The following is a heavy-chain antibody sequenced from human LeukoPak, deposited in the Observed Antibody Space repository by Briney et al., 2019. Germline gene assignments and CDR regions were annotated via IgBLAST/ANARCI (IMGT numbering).Heavy chain of an antibody. CDR2: ISGSGDRT. D-gene: IGHD3-22*01. V-gene: IGHV3-23*01. J-gene: IGHJ4*02. CDR3: SKFAFGDSFDSSLYYLYLDY. CDR1: GFSFSSYA. Sequence: QPGGSLRLSCAASGFSFSSYAMTWVRQAPGKGLESVSTISGSGDRTFYADSVKGRFTISRDNSKNTLYLQMNSLRAEDTAVYYCSKFAFGDSFDSSLYYLYLDYWGQGTLVTVSS.